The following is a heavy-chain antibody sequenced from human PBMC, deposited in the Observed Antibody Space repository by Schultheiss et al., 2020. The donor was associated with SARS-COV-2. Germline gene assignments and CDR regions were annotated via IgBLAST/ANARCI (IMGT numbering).Heavy chain of an antibody. CDR2: IKQDGSEK. Sequence: GGSLRLSCAASGFTFSSYSMNWVRQAPGKGLEWVANIKQDGSEKYYVDSVKGRFTISRDNAKNSLYLQMNSLRAEDTAVYYCARDWFSYGYYYYGMDVWGQGTTVTVSS. D-gene: IGHD5-18*01. CDR1: GFTFSSYS. J-gene: IGHJ6*02. CDR3: ARDWFSYGYYYYGMDV. V-gene: IGHV3-7*03.